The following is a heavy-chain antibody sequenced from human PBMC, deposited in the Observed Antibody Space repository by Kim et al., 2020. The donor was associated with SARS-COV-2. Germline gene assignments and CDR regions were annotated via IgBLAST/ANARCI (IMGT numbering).Heavy chain of an antibody. CDR2: SDGSST. J-gene: IGHJ4*02. CDR3: VREPSN. V-gene: IGHV3-11*01. Sequence: SDGSSTDHADSVTGRFTISRDSAKRSVSLQMNSLTPEDTAVYYCVREPSNWGQGTLVTVSS.